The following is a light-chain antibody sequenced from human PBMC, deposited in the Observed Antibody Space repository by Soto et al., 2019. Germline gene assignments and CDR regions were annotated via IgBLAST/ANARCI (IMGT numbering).Light chain of an antibody. CDR3: QKYDGAPWT. J-gene: IGKJ1*01. Sequence: DFRMTQSPSSLSASVGDRVTITCRASQGISNSLAWYQQKPGKVPSLLIYGASTLQSGVPSRFSGSGSGTDFTLTISSLQPEDFASYYRQKYDGAPWTFGQGTKVELK. V-gene: IGKV1-27*01. CDR1: QGISNS. CDR2: GAS.